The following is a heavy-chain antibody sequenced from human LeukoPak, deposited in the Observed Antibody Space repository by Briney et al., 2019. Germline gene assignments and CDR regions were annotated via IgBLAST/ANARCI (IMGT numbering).Heavy chain of an antibody. CDR1: GYTFTSYG. D-gene: IGHD6-13*01. CDR3: ARDGYSSSWPAWYYYMDV. J-gene: IGHJ6*03. Sequence: GASVKVSCKASGYTFTSYGISWARQAPGQGLEWMGWISAYNGNTNYAQKLQGRVTMTTDTSTSTAYMELRSLRSDDTAVYYCARDGYSSSWPAWYYYMDVWGKGTTVTVSS. CDR2: ISAYNGNT. V-gene: IGHV1-18*01.